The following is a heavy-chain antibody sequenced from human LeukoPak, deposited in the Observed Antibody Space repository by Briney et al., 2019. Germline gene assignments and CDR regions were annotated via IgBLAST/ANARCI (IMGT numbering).Heavy chain of an antibody. J-gene: IGHJ4*02. CDR2: IKQDGSEK. CDR1: GFTFSSYW. D-gene: IGHD1-26*01. Sequence: GGSLRLSCAASGFTFSSYWMSWVRQAPGKGLEWVANIKQDGSEKYYVDSVKGRFTISRDNSKNTLYLQMNSLRAEDTAVYYCAKDQVGATFFYWGQGTLVTVSS. V-gene: IGHV3-7*01. CDR3: AKDQVGATFFY.